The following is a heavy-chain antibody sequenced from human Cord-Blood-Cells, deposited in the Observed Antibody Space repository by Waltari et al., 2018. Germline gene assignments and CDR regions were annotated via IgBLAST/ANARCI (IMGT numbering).Heavy chain of an antibody. Sequence: QVQLVQSGAEVKKPGSSVKVSCKASGGTFSSYAISWVRQAPGQGSEWMGGIIPIFGTANYAQKFQGRVTITADKSTSAAYMELGSLRSEDTAVYYCARGGSDILTGPDAFDIWGQGTMVTVSS. CDR2: IIPIFGTA. V-gene: IGHV1-69*06. D-gene: IGHD3-9*01. CDR3: ARGGSDILTGPDAFDI. CDR1: GGTFSSYA. J-gene: IGHJ3*02.